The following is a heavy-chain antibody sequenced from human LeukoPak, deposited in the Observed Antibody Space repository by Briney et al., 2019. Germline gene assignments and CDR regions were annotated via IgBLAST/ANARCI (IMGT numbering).Heavy chain of an antibody. CDR3: AKSYSSWYLDWFDP. CDR2: ISGSGGST. V-gene: IGHV3-23*01. CDR1: GFTFSSYG. D-gene: IGHD6-13*01. J-gene: IGHJ5*02. Sequence: PGGSLRLSCAVSGFTFSSYGMSWVRQAPGKGLEWVSGISGSGGSTYYTDTVKGRFTISRDNSKNTLYLQMNSLRAEDTAVYYCAKSYSSWYLDWFDPWGQGALVIVSS.